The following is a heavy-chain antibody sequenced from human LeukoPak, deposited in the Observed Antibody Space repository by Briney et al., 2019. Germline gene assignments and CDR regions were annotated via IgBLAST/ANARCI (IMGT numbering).Heavy chain of an antibody. CDR3: ARDTNAWHQPLDY. CDR1: RFTFGDYY. CDR2: ISSSGSTI. D-gene: IGHD2-2*01. V-gene: IGHV3-11*01. J-gene: IGHJ4*02. Sequence: GGSLRLSCAASRFTFGDYYMTWIRQAPGKGLECLSYISSSGSTIYYANSVKGRFTISRDNAKNSLYLQMNSLRAEDTAIYYCARDTNAWHQPLDYWGQGTLVTVSS.